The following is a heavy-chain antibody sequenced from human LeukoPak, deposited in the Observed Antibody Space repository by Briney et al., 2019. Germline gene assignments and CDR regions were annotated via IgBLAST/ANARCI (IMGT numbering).Heavy chain of an antibody. CDR1: EFTFSHYW. V-gene: IGHV3-7*04. Sequence: GGSLRLSCVASEFTFSHYWMTCVRHAPRKGLEWVANIKQDGSEKYYVDSVKGRFTISRDNAKNALSLQMTSLRAEDTAVYYCAREYGWGSYYSFDFWAQGTLVTVSS. J-gene: IGHJ4*02. CDR3: AREYGWGSYYSFDF. CDR2: IKQDGSEK. D-gene: IGHD3-10*01.